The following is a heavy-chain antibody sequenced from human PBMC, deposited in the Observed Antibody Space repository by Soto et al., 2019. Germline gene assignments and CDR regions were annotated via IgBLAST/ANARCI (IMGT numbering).Heavy chain of an antibody. V-gene: IGHV1-8*01. Sequence: ASVKVSCKASGYTFTSYDINWVRQATGQGLERKGWMNTNSGNTGYAQKFQGRVTMTRNTSISTAYMELSSLRSEDTAVYYCARVVVTTAYYYYYMDVWGKGTTVTVSS. D-gene: IGHD4-4*01. CDR1: GYTFTSYD. CDR2: MNTNSGNT. J-gene: IGHJ6*03. CDR3: ARVVVTTAYYYYYMDV.